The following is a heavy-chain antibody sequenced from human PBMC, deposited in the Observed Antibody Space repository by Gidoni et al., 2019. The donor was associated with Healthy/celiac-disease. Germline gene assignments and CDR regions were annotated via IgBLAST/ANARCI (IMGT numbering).Heavy chain of an antibody. CDR2: INHSGST. CDR3: ARGDRRWRYYYGMDV. V-gene: IGHV4-34*01. D-gene: IGHD1-1*01. CDR1: GGSFSGYY. J-gene: IGHJ6*02. Sequence: QVQLQQWGAGLLKPSETLSLTCAVYGGSFSGYYWSWIRQPPGKGLEWIGEINHSGSTNYNPSLKSRVTISVDTSKNQFSLKLSSVTAADTAVYYCARGDRRWRYYYGMDVWGQGTTVTVSS.